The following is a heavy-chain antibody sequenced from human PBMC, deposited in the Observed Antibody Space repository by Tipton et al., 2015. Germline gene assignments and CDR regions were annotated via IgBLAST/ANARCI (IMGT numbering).Heavy chain of an antibody. J-gene: IGHJ4*02. D-gene: IGHD5-24*01. CDR1: GYTFSNYG. CDR2: ISSYNGHT. Sequence: QLVQSGAEVKKPGASLTVSCKSSGYTFSNYGIGWVRQAPGQGLEWMGWISSYNGHTIYAQKLHGRVTMTTDTSTSTAYMELRNLRSDDTAVYFCARNTYNRSPFYFDYWGQGTLVTVSS. V-gene: IGHV1-18*01. CDR3: ARNTYNRSPFYFDY.